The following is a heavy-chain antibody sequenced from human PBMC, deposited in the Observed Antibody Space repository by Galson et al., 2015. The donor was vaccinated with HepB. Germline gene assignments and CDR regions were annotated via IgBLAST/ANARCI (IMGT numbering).Heavy chain of an antibody. CDR3: GSSTSFSSPLDY. J-gene: IGHJ4*02. Sequence: SLRLSCAASGFTFSSYAMSWVRQAPGKGLEWVSAISGSGGSTYYADSVKGRFTISRDNSKNTLYLQMNSLRAEDTAVYYCGSSTSFSSPLDYWGQGTLVTVSS. V-gene: IGHV3-23*01. D-gene: IGHD2-2*01. CDR2: ISGSGGST. CDR1: GFTFSSYA.